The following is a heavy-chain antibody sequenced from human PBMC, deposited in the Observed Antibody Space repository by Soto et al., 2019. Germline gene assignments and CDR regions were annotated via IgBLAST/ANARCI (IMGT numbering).Heavy chain of an antibody. J-gene: IGHJ6*02. V-gene: IGHV1-46*01. D-gene: IGHD3-10*01. Sequence: GASVKVSCKASAYTITSHYMHWVRQAPGQGLEWMGMINPGGGITTYAQKFQGRVTVTRDTSTSTVYMEVSSLRSEDTAVYYCARSILENYYYYGMDVWGQGTTVTVSS. CDR3: ARSILENYYYYGMDV. CDR2: INPGGGIT. CDR1: AYTITSHY.